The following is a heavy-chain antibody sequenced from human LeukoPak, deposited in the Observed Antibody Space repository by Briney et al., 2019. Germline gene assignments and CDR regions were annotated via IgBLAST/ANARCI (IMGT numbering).Heavy chain of an antibody. CDR3: AGDSYSSGAFDI. Sequence: ASVKVSCKASGYTFTGYYVHWVRQAPGQGLEWMGWINPNSGGTNFAQKFQGRVTMTRDTSISTAYMGLSRLRSDDTAVYFCAGDSYSSGAFDIWGQETMVTVSS. J-gene: IGHJ3*02. D-gene: IGHD6-19*01. CDR1: GYTFTGYY. CDR2: INPNSGGT. V-gene: IGHV1-2*02.